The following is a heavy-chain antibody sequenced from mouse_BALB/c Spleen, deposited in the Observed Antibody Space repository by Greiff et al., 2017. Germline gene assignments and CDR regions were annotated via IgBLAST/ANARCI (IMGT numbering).Heavy chain of an antibody. D-gene: IGHD4-1*01. CDR1: GFTFSDYY. V-gene: IGHV5-4*02. J-gene: IGHJ4*01. CDR2: ISDGGSYT. Sequence: EVQGVESGGGLVKPGGSLKLSCAASGFTFSDYYMYWVRQTPEKRLEWVATISDGGSYTYYPDSVKGRFTISRDNAKNNLYLQMSSLKSEDTAMYYCARWEDYWGQGTSVTVSS. CDR3: ARWEDY.